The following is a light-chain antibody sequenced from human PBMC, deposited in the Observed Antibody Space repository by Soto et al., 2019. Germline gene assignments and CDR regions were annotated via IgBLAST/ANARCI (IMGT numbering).Light chain of an antibody. Sequence: EIVLTQSPGTLSLSPGERATLSCWASQSVSSSYLAWYQQKPGQGPRLLIYGASSRATGIPDRFSGSGSGTDFTLTISSLEPEDFAVYYCQQYDSSAEITFGQGTRLEIK. CDR3: QQYDSSAEIT. J-gene: IGKJ5*01. CDR1: QSVSSSY. CDR2: GAS. V-gene: IGKV3-20*01.